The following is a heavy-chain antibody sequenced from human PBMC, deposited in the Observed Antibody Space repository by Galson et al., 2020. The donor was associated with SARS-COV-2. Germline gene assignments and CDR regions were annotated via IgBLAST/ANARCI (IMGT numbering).Heavy chain of an antibody. V-gene: IGHV2-5*02. CDR3: AHRRPSSWYGDWFDP. CDR1: GFSLSTSGVG. Sequence: SGPTLVKPTQTLTLTCTFSGFSLSTSGVGVGWIRQPRGKALEWLALIYWDDDKRYSPSLKSRLTITKDTSKNQVVLTMTNMDPVDTATYYCAHRRPSSWYGDWFDPWGQGTLVTVSS. D-gene: IGHD6-13*01. J-gene: IGHJ5*02. CDR2: IYWDDDK.